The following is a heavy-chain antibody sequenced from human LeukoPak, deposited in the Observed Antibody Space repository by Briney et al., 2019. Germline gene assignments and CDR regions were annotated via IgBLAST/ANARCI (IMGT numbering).Heavy chain of an antibody. V-gene: IGHV1-69*05. CDR3: ARRVAASYNWFDP. D-gene: IGHD6-13*01. J-gene: IGHJ5*02. CDR2: IIPIFGTA. CDR1: GGTFSSYA. Sequence: GSSVTVSCKASGGTFSSYAISWVRQAPGQGLEWMGGIIPIFGTANYAQKFQGRVTITTDESTSTAYMELSSLRSEDTAVYYCARRVAASYNWFDPWGQGTLVTVSS.